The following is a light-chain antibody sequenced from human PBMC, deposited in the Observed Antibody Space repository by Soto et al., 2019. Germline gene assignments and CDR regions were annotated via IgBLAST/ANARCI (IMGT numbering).Light chain of an antibody. CDR2: GAY. Sequence: EIVMTQSPATLSVSPVEKANLSRSSSQSVSSNLAWYQKKPGQAPTLLIYGAYTRATGIPDRFSGSGSGTEFTLTIRRLKSEDFAVYYCQQYNNWPQINCGQGQRLELK. V-gene: IGKV3-15*01. CDR1: QSVSSN. CDR3: QQYNNWPQIN. J-gene: IGKJ5*01.